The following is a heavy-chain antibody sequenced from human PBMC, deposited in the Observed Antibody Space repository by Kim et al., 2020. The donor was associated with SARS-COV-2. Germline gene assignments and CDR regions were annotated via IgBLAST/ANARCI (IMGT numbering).Heavy chain of an antibody. CDR1: GFTFSSYA. CDR2: ISGSGGST. D-gene: IGHD6-6*01. CDR3: AKGAARWVGGSYYFDY. Sequence: GGSLRLSCAASGFTFSSYAMSWVRQAPGKGLEWVSAISGSGGSTYYADSGKGRFTISRDNSKNTLYLQMNSLRAEDTAVYYCAKGAARWVGGSYYFDYWGQGALVTVSS. V-gene: IGHV3-23*01. J-gene: IGHJ4*02.